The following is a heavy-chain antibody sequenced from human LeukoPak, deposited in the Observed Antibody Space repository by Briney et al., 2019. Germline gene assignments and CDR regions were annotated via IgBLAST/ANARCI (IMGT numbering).Heavy chain of an antibody. CDR3: ARDYRGPVDTAMVADY. CDR2: ISSSSSYI. CDR1: GFTFSSYS. V-gene: IGHV3-21*01. D-gene: IGHD5-18*01. Sequence: GGSLRLSCAAFGFTFSSYSMNWVRQAPGKGLEWVSSISSSSSYIYYADSVKGRFTISRDNAKNSLYLQMNSLRAEDTAVYYCARDYRGPVDTAMVADYWGQGTLVTVSS. J-gene: IGHJ4*02.